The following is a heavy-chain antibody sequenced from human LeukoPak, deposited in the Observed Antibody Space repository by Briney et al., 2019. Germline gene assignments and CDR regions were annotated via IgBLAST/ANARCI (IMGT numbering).Heavy chain of an antibody. CDR2: IYYSGST. V-gene: IGHV4-31*03. D-gene: IGHD3-10*01. Sequence: SQTLSLTCTVSGVPISSGGFYWSWLHQHPGKGLEWIGYIYYSGSTYYNPSLKSRVTISVDTSKNQFSLKLSSVTAADTALYYCARNYASGRPPDHWGQGTLVTVSS. CDR1: GVPISSGGFY. CDR3: ARNYASGRPPDH. J-gene: IGHJ4*02.